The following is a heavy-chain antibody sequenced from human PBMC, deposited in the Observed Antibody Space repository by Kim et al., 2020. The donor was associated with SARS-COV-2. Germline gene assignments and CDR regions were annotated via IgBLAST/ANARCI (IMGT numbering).Heavy chain of an antibody. CDR2: IYYSGST. D-gene: IGHD5-12*01. CDR3: ASLGGYSGYDYGDPDY. J-gene: IGHJ4*02. Sequence: SETLSLTCTVSGGSISSYYWSWIRQPPGKGLEWIGYIYYSGSTNYNPSLKSRVTISVDTSKNQFSLKLSSVTAADTAVYYCASLGGYSGYDYGDPDYWGQGTLVTVSS. CDR1: GGSISSYY. V-gene: IGHV4-59*13.